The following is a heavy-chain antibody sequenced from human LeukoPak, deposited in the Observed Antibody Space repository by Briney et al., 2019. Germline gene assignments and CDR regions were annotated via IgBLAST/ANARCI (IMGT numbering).Heavy chain of an antibody. CDR1: GGTFSSYA. Sequence: SVKVSCKASGGTFSSYAISWVRQAPGQGLEWMGGIIPIFGTANYAQKFQGRVTITADKSTSTAYMELSSLRSEDTAVYYCASHPYDSSGYYYYWFDYWGQGTLVTVSS. CDR2: IIPIFGTA. D-gene: IGHD3-22*01. CDR3: ASHPYDSSGYYYYWFDY. J-gene: IGHJ4*02. V-gene: IGHV1-69*06.